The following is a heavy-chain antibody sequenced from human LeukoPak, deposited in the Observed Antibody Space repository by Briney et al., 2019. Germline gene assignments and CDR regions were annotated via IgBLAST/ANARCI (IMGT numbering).Heavy chain of an antibody. D-gene: IGHD6-19*01. CDR3: ASVSIAVAGSFDY. Sequence: SETLSLTCTVSGGSISSYYWSWIRQPPGKGLEWIGYIYYSGSTNYNPSLKSRVTISVDTSKNQFSLKLSSVTAADTAVYYCASVSIAVAGSFDYWGQGTLVTVSS. CDR2: IYYSGST. CDR1: GGSISSYY. V-gene: IGHV4-59*01. J-gene: IGHJ4*02.